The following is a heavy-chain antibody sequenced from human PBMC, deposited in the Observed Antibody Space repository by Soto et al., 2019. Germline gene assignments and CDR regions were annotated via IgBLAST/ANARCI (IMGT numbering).Heavy chain of an antibody. J-gene: IGHJ6*02. D-gene: IGHD1-1*01. CDR3: ARERTGTTSMDV. Sequence: QVQLVQSGAEVKKPGASVKVSCKASGYTFTSYDINWVRQATGQGLEWMGWMNPNSGNTGYAQKFQGRVTMTRNTYISTAYMELSRLRSEDTDVYYCARERTGTTSMDVWGQGTTVTVSS. V-gene: IGHV1-8*01. CDR1: GYTFTSYD. CDR2: MNPNSGNT.